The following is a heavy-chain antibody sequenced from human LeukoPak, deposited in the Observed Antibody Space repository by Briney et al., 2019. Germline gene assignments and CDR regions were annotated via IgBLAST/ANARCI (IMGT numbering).Heavy chain of an antibody. CDR2: INHSGST. Sequence: SETLSLTCAVYGGSFSGYYWSWIRQPPGKGLEWIGEINHSGSTNYNPSLKSRVTISVDTSKNQFSLKLSSVTAADTAVYYCARHGGGDYVYYYYGMDVWGQGTTVTVSS. CDR3: ARHGGGDYVYYYYGMDV. D-gene: IGHD4-17*01. V-gene: IGHV4-34*01. J-gene: IGHJ6*02. CDR1: GGSFSGYY.